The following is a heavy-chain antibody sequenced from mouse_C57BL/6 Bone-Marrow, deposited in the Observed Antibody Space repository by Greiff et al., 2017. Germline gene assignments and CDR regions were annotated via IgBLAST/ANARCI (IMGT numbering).Heavy chain of an antibody. CDR3: ARHEYYCQYYFDY. CDR1: GYTFTDHT. J-gene: IGHJ2*01. CDR2: IYPRDGST. Sequence: VMLVESDAELVKPGASVKISCKVSGYTFTDHTIHWMKQTPEQRLEWIGYIYPRDGSTKYTEKFKGKATLTAVKYTSTGYMQHNSRASEDSAVYYCARHEYYCQYYFDYWGQGTTLTVSS. D-gene: IGHD1-1*01. V-gene: IGHV1-78*01.